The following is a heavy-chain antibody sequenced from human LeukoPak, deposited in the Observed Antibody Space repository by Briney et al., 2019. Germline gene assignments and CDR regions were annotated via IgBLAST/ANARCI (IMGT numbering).Heavy chain of an antibody. CDR2: ISHDGGNE. Sequence: GRSLRLSCAASGFTFSRYGMHWVRQAPGKGLEWVAVISHDGGNEYYADSVKGRFTISRDNSKNTLYLQMDSLRADDTAVYYCAKDSSTSNPYYGLDVWGQGTTVTVSS. CDR3: AKDSSTSNPYYGLDV. D-gene: IGHD4-11*01. V-gene: IGHV3-30-3*01. J-gene: IGHJ6*02. CDR1: GFTFSRYG.